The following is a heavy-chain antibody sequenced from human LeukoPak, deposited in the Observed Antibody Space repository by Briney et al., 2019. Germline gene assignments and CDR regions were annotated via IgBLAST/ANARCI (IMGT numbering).Heavy chain of an antibody. CDR2: ISGSGGST. Sequence: GASLRLSCAASGFTFSSYAMSWVRQAPGKGPEWVSAISGSGGSTYYADSVKGRFTISRDNSKNTLYLQMNSLRAEDTAVYYCAKYSSSWYVAAFDYWGQGTLVTVSS. J-gene: IGHJ4*02. V-gene: IGHV3-23*01. D-gene: IGHD6-13*01. CDR3: AKYSSSWYVAAFDY. CDR1: GFTFSSYA.